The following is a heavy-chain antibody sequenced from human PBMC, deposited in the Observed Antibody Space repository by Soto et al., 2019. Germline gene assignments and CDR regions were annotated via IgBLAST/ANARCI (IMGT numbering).Heavy chain of an antibody. CDR3: ARHQLFGYSSPFDY. V-gene: IGHV5-51*01. CDR1: GYNFANHW. Sequence: GESLKISCKGSGYNFANHWIGWVRQMPGKGLEWMGIIYPGDSDIRYSPSFQGQVTISADESISTVYLQWSSLKASDTAMYYCARHQLFGYSSPFDYWGQGTLVTVSS. CDR2: IYPGDSDI. J-gene: IGHJ4*02. D-gene: IGHD6-13*01.